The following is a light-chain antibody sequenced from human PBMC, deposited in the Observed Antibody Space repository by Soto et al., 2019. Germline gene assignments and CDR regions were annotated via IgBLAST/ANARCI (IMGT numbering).Light chain of an antibody. CDR1: QRMSAW. CDR3: QQYDTYPWT. CDR2: DAS. Sequence: DIQMTQSPTTLSASVGDRVIITCRASQRMSAWLAWYQQKPGKAPTLLIYDASSLENGVPSRFSGSGSGTDFNLTISSLQPNDFATYYCQQYDTYPWTFGQGTKVDIK. V-gene: IGKV1-5*01. J-gene: IGKJ1*01.